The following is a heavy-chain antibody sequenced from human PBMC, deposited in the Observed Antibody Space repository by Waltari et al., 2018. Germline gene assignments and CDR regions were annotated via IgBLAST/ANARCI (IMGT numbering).Heavy chain of an antibody. CDR3: ASRTYYDFWSGSWYFDL. D-gene: IGHD3-3*01. J-gene: IGHJ2*01. CDR2: ISSSSSYI. CDR1: GFTLSSYS. V-gene: IGHV3-21*01. Sequence: EVQLVESGGGMVKPGGSLRLPVGASGFTLSSYSMNWVRQPPGQGLEWVSSISSSSSYIYYADSVKGRFTISRDNAKNSLYLQMNSLRAEDTAVYYCASRTYYDFWSGSWYFDLWGRGTLVTVSS.